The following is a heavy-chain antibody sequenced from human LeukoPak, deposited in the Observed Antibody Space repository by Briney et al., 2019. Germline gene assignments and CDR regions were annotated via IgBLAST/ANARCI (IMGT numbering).Heavy chain of an antibody. CDR1: GGSFSGYY. V-gene: IGHV4-34*01. D-gene: IGHD3-22*01. CDR3: ASLADYYDSSGYRGDFDY. CDR2: INHSGST. Sequence: SETLSLTCAVYGGSFSGYYWSWIRQPPGKGLEWIGEINHSGSTNYNPSPKSRVTISVDTSKNQFSLRLSSVTAADTAVYYCASLADYYDSSGYRGDFDYWGQGTLVTVSS. J-gene: IGHJ4*02.